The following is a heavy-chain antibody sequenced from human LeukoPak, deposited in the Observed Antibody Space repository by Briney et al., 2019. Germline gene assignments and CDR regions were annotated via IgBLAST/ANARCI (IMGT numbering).Heavy chain of an antibody. CDR2: IRFDGTED. J-gene: IGHJ1*01. Sequence: GGSLRLSCAASTFTFNNFGIHWVRQASGKGLEWIAFIRFDGTEDYYADSVKGRFTVSKDYSKNTVSLQMNSLGHEDTAVYYCAKDRRGNMGTDVTPDWYFHEWGQGTLVTVSS. D-gene: IGHD4-23*01. CDR1: TFTFNNFG. V-gene: IGHV3-30*02. CDR3: AKDRRGNMGTDVTPDWYFHE.